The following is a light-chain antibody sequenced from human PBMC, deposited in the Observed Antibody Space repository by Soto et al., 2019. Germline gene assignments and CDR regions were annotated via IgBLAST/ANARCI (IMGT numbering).Light chain of an antibody. CDR2: DAS. V-gene: IGKV3-11*01. CDR1: QSVISY. CDR3: QQRSNWPRAIT. J-gene: IGKJ5*01. Sequence: EIVLTQSPATLSSSPGERATLSCRASQSVISYLAWYQQKPGQAPRLLIYDASNRATGIPARFSGSGSGTDFTLTISSLEPEDFAVYYCQQRSNWPRAITFGQGTRLEIK.